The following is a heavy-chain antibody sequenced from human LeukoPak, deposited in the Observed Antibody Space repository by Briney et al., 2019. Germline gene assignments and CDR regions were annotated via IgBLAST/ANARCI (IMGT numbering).Heavy chain of an antibody. D-gene: IGHD3-10*01. CDR3: AREIRGFFDY. CDR2: ISSNGSTI. V-gene: IGHV3-48*03. CDR1: GFTFSSYE. Sequence: GGSLRLSCAASGFTFSSYEMNWVRQAPGKGLEWVSYISSNGSTIYYADSAKGRFTISRDNAKNSLYLQMNSLRAEDTAVYYCAREIRGFFDYWGQGTLVTVSS. J-gene: IGHJ4*02.